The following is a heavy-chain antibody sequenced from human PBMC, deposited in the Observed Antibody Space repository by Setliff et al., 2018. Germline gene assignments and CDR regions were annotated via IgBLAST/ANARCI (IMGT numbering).Heavy chain of an antibody. CDR1: RITFSSFA. J-gene: IGHJ6*03. D-gene: IGHD1-1*01. CDR3: ARDREGDGNYYMDV. Sequence: GGSLRLSCAASRITFSSFAMHWVRQAPGKGLEWVGFIRFDGTIKYYADSVKGRFTISRDNSKNTLYLQMNSLRADDTAVYYCARDREGDGNYYMDVWGKGTTVTVSS. V-gene: IGHV3-30*02. CDR2: IRFDGTIK.